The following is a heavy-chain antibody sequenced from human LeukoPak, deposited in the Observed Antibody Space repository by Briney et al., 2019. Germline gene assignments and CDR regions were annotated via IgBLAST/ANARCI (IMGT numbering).Heavy chain of an antibody. Sequence: SETLSLTCTVSGGSISRGSYYWIWIRQPAGKALEWIGRIYTSGSANYNASLKSRVTISVDTSKNQFSLKVSSVTVADTAVYYCVRDNSNWYVDYWGQGTLVTVSS. CDR2: IYTSGSA. CDR3: VRDNSNWYVDY. CDR1: GGSISRGSYY. V-gene: IGHV4-61*02. D-gene: IGHD6-13*01. J-gene: IGHJ4*02.